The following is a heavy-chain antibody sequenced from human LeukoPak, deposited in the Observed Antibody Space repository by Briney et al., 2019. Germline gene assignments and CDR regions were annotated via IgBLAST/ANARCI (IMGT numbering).Heavy chain of an antibody. D-gene: IGHD3-16*01. J-gene: IGHJ6*03. Sequence: GRSLRLSCAASGFTFSSYAMHWVRQAPGKGLEWVAVISYDGSNKYYADSVKGRFTISRDNSKSTLYLQMNSLRAEDTAVYYCAKGGESYYNHYYMDVWGKGTTVTVSS. CDR2: ISYDGSNK. CDR1: GFTFSSYA. V-gene: IGHV3-30*07. CDR3: AKGGESYYNHYYMDV.